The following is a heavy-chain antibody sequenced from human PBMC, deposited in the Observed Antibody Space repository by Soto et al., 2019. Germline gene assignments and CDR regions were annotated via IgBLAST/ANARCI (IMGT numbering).Heavy chain of an antibody. V-gene: IGHV3-33*01. CDR1: GSTFSRYG. D-gene: IGHD6-6*01. CDR3: ARGPPSSSVYYYYGMAV. J-gene: IGHJ6*02. CDR2: IWYDGSNE. Sequence: PGGSLRLSCAASGSTFSRYGMHWVRQAPGKGLEWVAVIWYDGSNERYADSVRGRFTISRDDSKNTLYLQMTSLRAEDTAVHYCARGPPSSSVYYYYGMAVWGQGTTVTVSS.